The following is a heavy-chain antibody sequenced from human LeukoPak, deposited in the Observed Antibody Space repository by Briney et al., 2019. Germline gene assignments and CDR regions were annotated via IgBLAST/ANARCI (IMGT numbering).Heavy chain of an antibody. CDR2: INHSGST. J-gene: IGHJ4*02. CDR1: GGSFSGYY. Sequence: PSETLSLTCAVYGGSFSGYYWSWIRQPPGKGLEWIGEINHSGSTNYNPSLKSRVTISVDTSKNQFSLKLSSVTAADTAVYYCARAHWIAVAAPRYFDYWGQGTLVTVSS. V-gene: IGHV4-34*01. D-gene: IGHD6-19*01. CDR3: ARAHWIAVAAPRYFDY.